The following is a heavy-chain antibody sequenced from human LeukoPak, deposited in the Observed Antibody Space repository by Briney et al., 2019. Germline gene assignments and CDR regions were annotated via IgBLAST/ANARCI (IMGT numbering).Heavy chain of an antibody. J-gene: IGHJ6*03. CDR2: ISSSSSYI. CDR1: GFTFSSYS. D-gene: IGHD1-1*01. Sequence: PGGSLRLSCAASGFTFSSYSMNWVRQAPGKGLEWVSSISSSSSYIYYADSVKGRFTISRDNAKNSLYLQMNSLRAEDTAVYYCAREQLLDYNYYYMDVWGKGTTVTVSS. V-gene: IGHV3-21*01. CDR3: AREQLLDYNYYYMDV.